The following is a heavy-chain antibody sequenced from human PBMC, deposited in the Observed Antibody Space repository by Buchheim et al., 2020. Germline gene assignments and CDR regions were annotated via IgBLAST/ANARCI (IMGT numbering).Heavy chain of an antibody. CDR1: GFTFSSYS. CDR2: ISRSSSTI. D-gene: IGHD2-15*01. V-gene: IGHV3-48*01. J-gene: IGHJ5*02. CDR3: ARRTHPYCSGGSCYPGGFDP. Sequence: EVQLVESGGGLVQPGGSLRLSCAASGFTFSSYSMNWVRQAPGKGLEWVSYISRSSSTIYYADSVMGRFTISRDNAKNSLYLQMNSLRAEDTAVYYCARRTHPYCSGGSCYPGGFDPWGQGTL.